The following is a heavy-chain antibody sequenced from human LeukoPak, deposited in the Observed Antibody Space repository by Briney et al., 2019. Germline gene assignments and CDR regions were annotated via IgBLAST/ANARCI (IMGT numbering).Heavy chain of an antibody. Sequence: PGGSLRLSCAASGFTFSSYSMNWVRQAPGKGLEWVSYISSSSSTIYYTDSVKGRFTISRDNAKNSLYLQMNSLRDEDTAVYYCAKMGGVWESTLYSDYWAQGTLVTVSS. CDR2: ISSSSSTI. CDR3: AKMGGVWESTLYSDY. J-gene: IGHJ4*02. V-gene: IGHV3-48*02. D-gene: IGHD2-8*02. CDR1: GFTFSSYS.